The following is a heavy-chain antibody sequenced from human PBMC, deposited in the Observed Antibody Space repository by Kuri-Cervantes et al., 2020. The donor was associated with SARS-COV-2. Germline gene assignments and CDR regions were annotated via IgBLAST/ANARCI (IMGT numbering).Heavy chain of an antibody. D-gene: IGHD3-22*01. CDR3: ARGNYYDSGGYFHYYGMDV. V-gene: IGHV3-72*01. Sequence: GESLKISCAASGFTFSDHYMDWVRQAPGKGLEWVGRTRNKANSYTTEYAASVKGRFTISRDDSKNSLYLQMDSLKTEDTAVYYCARGNYYDSGGYFHYYGMDVWGQGTTVTVSS. CDR2: TRNKANSYTT. J-gene: IGHJ6*02. CDR1: GFTFSDHY.